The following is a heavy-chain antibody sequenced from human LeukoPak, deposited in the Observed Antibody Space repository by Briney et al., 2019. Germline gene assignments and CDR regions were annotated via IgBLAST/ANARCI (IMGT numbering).Heavy chain of an antibody. V-gene: IGHV1-69*05. CDR3: ARSVGSGYHDAFDI. CDR1: GGTFSCYA. J-gene: IGHJ3*02. D-gene: IGHD3-22*01. Sequence: SVKVSCKASGGTFSCYAISWVRQAPGQGLEWMGRIIPIFGTANYAQKFQGRVTITTDESTSTAYMELSSLRSEDTAVYYCARSVGSGYHDAFDIWGQGTMVTVSS. CDR2: IIPIFGTA.